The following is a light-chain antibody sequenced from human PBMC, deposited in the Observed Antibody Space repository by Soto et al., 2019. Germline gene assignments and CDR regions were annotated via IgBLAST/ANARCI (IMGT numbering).Light chain of an antibody. Sequence: IGMTNSPATLSVSTGERAPLSCRASQNIYSNVAWYQQRPGQAPRLLIYRASTRAPGIPARFSGSGSGTEFTLTISSLQSEDVTVYSCLQYHNLWAFGQGTKGDIK. V-gene: IGKV3-15*01. CDR2: RAS. CDR3: LQYHNLWA. CDR1: QNIYSN. J-gene: IGKJ1*01.